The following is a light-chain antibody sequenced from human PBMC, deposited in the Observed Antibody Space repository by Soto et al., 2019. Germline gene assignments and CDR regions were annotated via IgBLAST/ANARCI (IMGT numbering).Light chain of an antibody. CDR1: QSISSW. Sequence: DIQMTQSPSTLSASVGDRVTITCRDSQSISSWLAWYQQKPGKAPKLLIYKASSLESGVPSRFSGSGSGTVFTLTISSLQPDDFATYYCQQYNSYPYTFGQGTKLEIK. CDR2: KAS. CDR3: QQYNSYPYT. V-gene: IGKV1-5*03. J-gene: IGKJ2*01.